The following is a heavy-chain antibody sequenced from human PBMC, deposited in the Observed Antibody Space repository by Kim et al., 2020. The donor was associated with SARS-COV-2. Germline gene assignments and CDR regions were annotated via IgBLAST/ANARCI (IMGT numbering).Heavy chain of an antibody. J-gene: IGHJ5*02. V-gene: IGHV3-48*03. CDR2: ISSSGSTI. CDR3: ARDLMRYFDWLPRNNWFDP. Sequence: GGSLRLSCAASGFTFSSYEMNWVRQAPGKGLEWVSYISSSGSTIYYADSVKGRFTISRDNAKNSLYLQMNSLRAEDTAVYYCARDLMRYFDWLPRNNWFDPWGQGTLVTVSS. D-gene: IGHD3-9*01. CDR1: GFTFSSYE.